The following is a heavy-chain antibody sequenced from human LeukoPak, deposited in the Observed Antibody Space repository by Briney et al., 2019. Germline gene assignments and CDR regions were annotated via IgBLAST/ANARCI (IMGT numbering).Heavy chain of an antibody. CDR1: GDSVSSNSAA. J-gene: IGHJ4*02. CDR3: ARGLYSSSSLVVDY. D-gene: IGHD6-6*01. Sequence: SQALSLTCAISGDSVSSNSAAWNWIRQSPSRGLEWLGRTYYRSKWYNDYAVSVKSRITINPDTSKNQFSLQLNSVTPEDTAVYYCARGLYSSSSLVVDYWGQGTLVTVSS. V-gene: IGHV6-1*01. CDR2: TYYRSKWYN.